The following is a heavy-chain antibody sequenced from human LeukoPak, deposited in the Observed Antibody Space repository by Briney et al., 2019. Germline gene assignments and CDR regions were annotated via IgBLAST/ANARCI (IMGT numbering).Heavy chain of an antibody. Sequence: SETLSLTCAVSGGSISSGGYSWSWIRQPPGKGLEWIGYIYHSGSTYYNPSLKSRVTISVDRSKNQFSLKLSSVTAADTAVYYCARGTQGYYDSSGYYPNWFDPWGRGTLVTVSS. CDR1: GGSISSGGYS. D-gene: IGHD3-22*01. CDR3: ARGTQGYYDSSGYYPNWFDP. J-gene: IGHJ5*02. CDR2: IYHSGST. V-gene: IGHV4-30-2*01.